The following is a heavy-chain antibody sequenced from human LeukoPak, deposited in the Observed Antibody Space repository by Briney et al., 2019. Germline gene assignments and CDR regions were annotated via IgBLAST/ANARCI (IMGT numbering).Heavy chain of an antibody. J-gene: IGHJ6*02. CDR1: GYRFTTDY. CDR2: IYPDDSET. V-gene: IGHV5-51*01. Sequence: GESLKISCKASGYRFTTDYIGWVRQMPGKGLEWMGIIYPDDSETNYSPSFQGQVSMSVDKSITTAYLQWSSLKASDTAMYYCARHLLVHGMDVWGQGTTVTVSS. CDR3: ARHLLVHGMDV.